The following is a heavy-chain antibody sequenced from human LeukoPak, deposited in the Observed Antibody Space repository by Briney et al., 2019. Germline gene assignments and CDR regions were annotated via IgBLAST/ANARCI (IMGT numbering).Heavy chain of an antibody. CDR2: IYPGDSDA. V-gene: IGHV5-51*01. Sequence: GESLKISCKTSGYIFTDFWIGWVRQMPGKGLEWMGIIYPGDSDARYSPSFEGQVTISADKSISTVYLQWYSLKASDTAMYYCARHPYTSSRTVSRCYRWFDPWGQGTPVTVSS. CDR3: ARHPYTSSRTVSRCYRWFDP. D-gene: IGHD3-16*01. CDR1: GYIFTDFW. J-gene: IGHJ5*02.